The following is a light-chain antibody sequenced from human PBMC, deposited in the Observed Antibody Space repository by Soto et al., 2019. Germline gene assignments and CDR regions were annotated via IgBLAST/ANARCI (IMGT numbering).Light chain of an antibody. Sequence: DIQMTQSPSVLSASLGDRVAITFRASQSIGKHLNWYQQKPGKAPKFLIYGASTLQNGVPSRFTGSGSGTDFTLTVNSLQAEDFATYYCQQGYSSPATFGQGTRLEIK. CDR1: QSIGKH. CDR2: GAS. CDR3: QQGYSSPAT. J-gene: IGKJ5*01. V-gene: IGKV1-39*01.